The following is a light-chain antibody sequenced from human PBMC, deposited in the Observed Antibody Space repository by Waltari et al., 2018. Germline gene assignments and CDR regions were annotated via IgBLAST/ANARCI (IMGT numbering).Light chain of an antibody. CDR3: RAYAGDNNLV. J-gene: IGLJ2*01. V-gene: IGLV2-8*01. Sequence: QSALTQPPSASGSPGQSVTISCTGTSRDVGGFNYVSWYPQHPGKAPQVVVFEVRRRPPGVPDRFSGAKSGNTASLTVSGLQTEDEAYYYCRAYAGDNNLVFGGGTRVTVL. CDR2: EVR. CDR1: SRDVGGFNY.